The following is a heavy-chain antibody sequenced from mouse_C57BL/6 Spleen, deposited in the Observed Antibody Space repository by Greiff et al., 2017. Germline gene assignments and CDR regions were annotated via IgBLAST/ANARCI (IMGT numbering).Heavy chain of an antibody. Sequence: VQLQQSGAELARPGASVKLSCKASGYTFTSYGISWVKQRTGQGLEWIGEIYPRSGNTYYNEKFKGKDTLTADKSSSTAYMELRSLTSEDSAVYFCARWNYGNYFDYWGKGTTLTVSS. CDR1: GYTFTSYG. J-gene: IGHJ2*01. CDR2: IYPRSGNT. D-gene: IGHD1-1*01. V-gene: IGHV1-81*01. CDR3: ARWNYGNYFDY.